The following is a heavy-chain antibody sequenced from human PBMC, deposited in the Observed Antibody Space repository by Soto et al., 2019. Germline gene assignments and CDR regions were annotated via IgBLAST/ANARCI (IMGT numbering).Heavy chain of an antibody. CDR3: ARGAVEFAEFDAFDI. CDR1: GFTFSSYW. V-gene: IGHV3-7*01. J-gene: IGHJ3*02. Sequence: EVQLVESGGGLVQPGGSLRLSCAASGFTFSSYWMSWVRQAPGKGLEWVANIKQDGSEKYYVDSVKGRFTISRDNAKNSLYLQMNSLRAEDTAVYYCARGAVEFAEFDAFDIWGQGTMVTFSS. D-gene: IGHD3-10*01. CDR2: IKQDGSEK.